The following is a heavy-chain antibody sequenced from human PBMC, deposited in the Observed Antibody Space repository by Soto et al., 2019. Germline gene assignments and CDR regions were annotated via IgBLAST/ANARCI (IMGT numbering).Heavy chain of an antibody. CDR2: MNPSSGNT. CDR3: AREGYDYIWGSYRYTPIFDY. J-gene: IGHJ4*02. V-gene: IGHV1-8*01. D-gene: IGHD3-16*02. Sequence: QVQLVQSGAEVKKPGASVKVSCKASGYTFTSYDINCVRQATRQGPEWMGWMNPSSGNTGDSQKIRERVTMTRNTSISTAYMELSSLRSEDTAVYYCAREGYDYIWGSYRYTPIFDYWGQGTLVTVSS. CDR1: GYTFTSYD.